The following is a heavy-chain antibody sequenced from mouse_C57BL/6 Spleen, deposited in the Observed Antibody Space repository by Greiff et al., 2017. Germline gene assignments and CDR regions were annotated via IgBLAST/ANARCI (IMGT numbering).Heavy chain of an antibody. J-gene: IGHJ3*01. CDR2: ISDGGSYT. V-gene: IGHV5-4*01. Sequence: EVKLVESGGGLVKPGGSLKLSCAASGFTFSSSAMSWVRQTPEKRLEWVATISDGGSYTYYPDNVKGRFTISSDNAKNNLYLQMSHLKSEDTAMYYCARDGQLRLPFAYWGQGTLVTVSA. CDR1: GFTFSSSA. CDR3: ARDGQLRLPFAY. D-gene: IGHD3-2*02.